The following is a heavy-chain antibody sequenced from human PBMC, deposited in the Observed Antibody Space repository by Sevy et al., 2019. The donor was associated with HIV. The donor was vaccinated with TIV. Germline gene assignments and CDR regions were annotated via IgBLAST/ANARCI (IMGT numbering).Heavy chain of an antibody. D-gene: IGHD2-15*01. J-gene: IGHJ5*02. CDR1: GFTFSYYR. CDR3: ARDPGGRDWFDP. CDR2: IKGDGSEI. V-gene: IGHV3-7*03. Sequence: GGSLGLSCAASGFTFSYYRMSWVRQAPGKGLEWVANIKGDGSEIYYVDSVKGRFTISRDNAKNSLFLEMNSLRAEDTAVYYCARDPGGRDWFDPWGQGTLVTVSS.